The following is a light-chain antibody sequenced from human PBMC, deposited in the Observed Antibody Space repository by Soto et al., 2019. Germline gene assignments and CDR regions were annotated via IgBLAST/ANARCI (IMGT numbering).Light chain of an antibody. Sequence: QSVLTQPPSVSGAPGQRVTISCTGSGSNLGAGYDVHWYQHLPETAPKLLMYRNSNRPSGVPDRFSGSKSGTSASLAITGLPAEDEADFSCQSYDSSLSAWVFGGGTKLTVL. CDR1: GSNLGAGYD. V-gene: IGLV1-40*01. CDR2: RNS. J-gene: IGLJ3*02. CDR3: QSYDSSLSAWV.